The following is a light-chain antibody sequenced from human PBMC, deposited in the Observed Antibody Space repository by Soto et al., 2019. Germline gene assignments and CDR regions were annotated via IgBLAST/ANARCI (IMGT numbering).Light chain of an antibody. CDR3: AAWDDGMRAWV. Sequence: QSVLTHSPSASATPGQRVTISCSGSYSNIGGNSVNWYQQLPRSAPKLLIYADSQRPSGVPDRFSGSKSGTSASLAISGLQSEDEADYYCAAWDDGMRAWVFGGGTKLTVL. J-gene: IGLJ3*02. CDR1: YSNIGGNS. CDR2: ADS. V-gene: IGLV1-44*01.